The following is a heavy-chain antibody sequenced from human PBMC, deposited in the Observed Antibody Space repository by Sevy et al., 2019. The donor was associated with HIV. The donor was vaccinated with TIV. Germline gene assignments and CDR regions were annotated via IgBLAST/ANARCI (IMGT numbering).Heavy chain of an antibody. J-gene: IGHJ4*02. CDR1: GFTFDDYD. V-gene: IGHV3-9*01. CDR2: ISWNSGSI. CDR3: AKDRAEYYYDSSGYYGFDY. Sequence: GGSLRLSCAASGFTFDDYDMHWVRQAPGKGLEWVSGISWNSGSIGYADSVKGRFTISRDNAKNSLYLQMNSLRAEDTALYYCAKDRAEYYYDSSGYYGFDYWGQGTLVTVSS. D-gene: IGHD3-22*01.